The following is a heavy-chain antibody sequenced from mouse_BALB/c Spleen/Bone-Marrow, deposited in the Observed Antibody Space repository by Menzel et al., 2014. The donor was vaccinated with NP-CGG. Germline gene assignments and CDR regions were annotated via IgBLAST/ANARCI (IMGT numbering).Heavy chain of an antibody. V-gene: IGHV14-3*02. D-gene: IGHD2-4*01. J-gene: IGHJ3*01. CDR3: ARGDYGGFAY. Sequence: VQLQQPGAELVKPGASVKLSCTASGFNIKDTHMHWVKQRPEQGLEWIGRIDPANGNTKYDPKFQGKATITADTSSNTAYLQLSSLTSEDTAVYYCARGDYGGFAYWGQGTLVTVSA. CDR2: IDPANGNT. CDR1: GFNIKDTH.